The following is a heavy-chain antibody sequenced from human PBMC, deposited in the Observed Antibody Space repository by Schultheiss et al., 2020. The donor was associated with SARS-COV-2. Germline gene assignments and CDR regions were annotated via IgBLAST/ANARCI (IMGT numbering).Heavy chain of an antibody. CDR3: ATSVRRTATGNLDY. CDR1: GFTFSSNA. V-gene: IGHV3-23*01. D-gene: IGHD1-14*01. CDR2: ISGPGSTT. J-gene: IGHJ4*02. Sequence: GSLRLSCAASGFTFSSNAMSWVRQAPGKGLEWVSAISGPGSTTYYADSVKGRVTISRDNSKNTLYLQMNSLRAEDTAVYYCATSVRRTATGNLDYWGRGTLVTVSS.